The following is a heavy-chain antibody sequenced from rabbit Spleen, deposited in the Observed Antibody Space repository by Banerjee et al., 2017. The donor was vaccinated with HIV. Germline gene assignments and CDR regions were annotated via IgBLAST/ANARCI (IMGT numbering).Heavy chain of an antibody. V-gene: IGHV1S45*01. CDR1: GLSFSDRDV. CDR3: ARDLAAVIGWNFSL. Sequence: QEQLEESGGGLVKPGGSLTLTCKASGLSFSDRDVMCWVRQAPGKGLEWIACMNTATGKPVYANWAKGRFAISKPSSTTVTLQMTSLTAADTATYFCARDLAAVIGWNFSLWGPGTLVTVS. J-gene: IGHJ4*01. CDR2: MNTATGKP. D-gene: IGHD1-1*01.